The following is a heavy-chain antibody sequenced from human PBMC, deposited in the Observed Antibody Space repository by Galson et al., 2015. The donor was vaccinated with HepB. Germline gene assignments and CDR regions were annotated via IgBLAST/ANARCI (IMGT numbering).Heavy chain of an antibody. CDR1: GFTFDDYT. CDR3: AKGLYYDSSGYLFDY. J-gene: IGHJ4*02. V-gene: IGHV3-43*01. CDR2: ISWDGGST. D-gene: IGHD3-22*01. Sequence: SLRLSCAASGFTFDDYTMHWVRQAPGKGLEWVSLISWDGGSTYYADSVKGRFTISRDNSKNSLYLQMNSLRTEGTALYYCAKGLYYDSSGYLFDYWGQGTLVTVSS.